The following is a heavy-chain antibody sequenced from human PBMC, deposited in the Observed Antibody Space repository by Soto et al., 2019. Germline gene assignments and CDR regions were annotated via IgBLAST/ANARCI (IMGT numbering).Heavy chain of an antibody. D-gene: IGHD6-19*01. CDR1: GFTFSSYA. J-gene: IGHJ6*02. V-gene: IGHV3-30-3*01. Sequence: QVQLVESGGGVVQPGRSLRLSCAASGFTFSSYAMHWVRQAPGKGLEWVAVISYDGSNKYYADSVKGRFTISRDNSKNTLYLQMNSLRAEDTAVYYCARDLGSGSGYYYYGMDVWGQGPTVTVSS. CDR2: ISYDGSNK. CDR3: ARDLGSGSGYYYYGMDV.